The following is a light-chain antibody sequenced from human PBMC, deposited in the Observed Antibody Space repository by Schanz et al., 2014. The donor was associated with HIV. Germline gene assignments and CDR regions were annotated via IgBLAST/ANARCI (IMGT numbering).Light chain of an antibody. J-gene: IGKJ3*01. CDR1: QSVGSK. V-gene: IGKV3-20*01. CDR3: QQYAMSPPT. CDR2: GAS. Sequence: EIVLTQSPATLSLSPGERATLSCRASQSVGSKIAWYQQKPGQAPRLLIHGASTRATGIPDRFSGSGSGTDFTLTISRLEPEDFVVYYCQQYAMSPPTFGPGTKVDIK.